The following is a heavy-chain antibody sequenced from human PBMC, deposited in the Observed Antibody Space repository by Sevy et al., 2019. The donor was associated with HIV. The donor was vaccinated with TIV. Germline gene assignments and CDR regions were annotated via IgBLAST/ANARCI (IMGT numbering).Heavy chain of an antibody. CDR1: GFRLNTYA. CDR2: ISSTGNFE. Sequence: GGSLRLSCSASGFRLNTYAMHWVRQAPGKGLEWVSVISSTGNFESYAASLKGRFTISNNNSKNTVSLQMNSLRPDDTAMYYGARDAGYTTKFHPLHWGQGTLVTVSS. J-gene: IGHJ4*02. CDR3: ARDAGYTTKFHPLH. D-gene: IGHD5-12*01. V-gene: IGHV3-30*04.